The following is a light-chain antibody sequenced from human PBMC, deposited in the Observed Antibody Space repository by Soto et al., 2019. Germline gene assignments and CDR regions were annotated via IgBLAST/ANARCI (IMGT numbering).Light chain of an antibody. CDR3: QQYDSSPWT. CDR1: QSVSSSY. CDR2: DTS. V-gene: IGKV3-20*01. Sequence: PGERATLSCRASQSVSSSYLAWYQQKPGQAPRLLIYDTSSRATGTPDRFSGSGSGTDFTLTISRLEPGDFAVYYCQQYDSSPWTFGQGTKVDIK. J-gene: IGKJ1*01.